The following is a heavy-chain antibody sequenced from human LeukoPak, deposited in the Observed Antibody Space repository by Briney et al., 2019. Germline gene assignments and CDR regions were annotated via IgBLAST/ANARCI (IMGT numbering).Heavy chain of an antibody. V-gene: IGHV1-24*01. CDR1: GYTLTELS. Sequence: ASVKVSCKVSGYTLTELSMHWVRQAPGKGLEWMGGFDPEDGETIYAQKFQGRVTMTEDTSTDTAYMELSSLRSEDTAVYYCAKGGRFYGDYPFDYWGQGTLVTASS. J-gene: IGHJ4*02. D-gene: IGHD4-17*01. CDR3: AKGGRFYGDYPFDY. CDR2: FDPEDGET.